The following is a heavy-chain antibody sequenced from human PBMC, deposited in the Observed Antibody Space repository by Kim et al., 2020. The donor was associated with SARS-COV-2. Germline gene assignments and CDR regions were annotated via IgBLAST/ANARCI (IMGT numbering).Heavy chain of an antibody. Sequence: NTKNSPKSQGRVTITRDTSASTAYMELSSLRSEDTAVYYCAREGGFKLDYWGQGTLVTVSS. D-gene: IGHD3-16*01. CDR3: AREGGFKLDY. CDR2: NT. J-gene: IGHJ4*02. V-gene: IGHV1-3*01.